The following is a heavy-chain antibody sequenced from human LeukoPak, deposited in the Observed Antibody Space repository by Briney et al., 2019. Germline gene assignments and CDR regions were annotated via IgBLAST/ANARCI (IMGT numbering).Heavy chain of an antibody. CDR3: ARLKGSRYEVKSAFDY. CDR2: IYYSGST. Sequence: SETLSLTCTVSGGSISSSSYYWGWIRQPPGKGLEWIGSIYYSGSTYYNPSLKSRVTISVDTSKNQFSLKLSSVTAADTAVYYCARLKGSRYEVKSAFDYWGQGTLVTVSS. D-gene: IGHD1-1*01. J-gene: IGHJ4*02. CDR1: GGSISSSSYY. V-gene: IGHV4-39*07.